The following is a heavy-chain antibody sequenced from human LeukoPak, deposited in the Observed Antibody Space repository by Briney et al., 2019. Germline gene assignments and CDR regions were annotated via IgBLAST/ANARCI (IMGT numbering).Heavy chain of an antibody. Sequence: SETLSLTCTVSGGSISSSSYYWGWIRQPPGKGLEWIGSIYYSGSTYYNPSLKSRVTISVDTSKNQFSLKLSSVTAADTAVYYCARERTTCWFDPWGQGTLVTVSS. CDR2: IYYSGST. D-gene: IGHD4-11*01. V-gene: IGHV4-39*07. CDR3: ARERTTCWFDP. J-gene: IGHJ5*02. CDR1: GGSISSSSYY.